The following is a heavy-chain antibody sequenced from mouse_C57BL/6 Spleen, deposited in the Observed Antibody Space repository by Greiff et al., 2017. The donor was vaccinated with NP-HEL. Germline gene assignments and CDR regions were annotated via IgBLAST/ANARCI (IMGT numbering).Heavy chain of an antibody. CDR3: ARRYYYCDCTHWYFAV. Sequence: QVQLKQPGTELVKPGASVKLSCKASGYTFTSYWMHWVKQRPGQGLEWIGNINPSNGGTNYNEKFKSKATLTVDKSSSTAYMQLSSLTSEDSAVYSCARRYYYCDCTHWYFAVWGTGTTVTVSS. J-gene: IGHJ1*03. CDR1: GYTFTSYW. D-gene: IGHD1-1*01. V-gene: IGHV1-53*01. CDR2: INPSNGGT.